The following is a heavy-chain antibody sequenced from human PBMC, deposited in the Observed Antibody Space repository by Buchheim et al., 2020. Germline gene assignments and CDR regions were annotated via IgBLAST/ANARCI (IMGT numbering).Heavy chain of an antibody. CDR2: IRSKAYGGTT. D-gene: IGHD6-13*01. CDR1: GFTFGDYA. CDR3: TRDGGYSSSWYDYYYGMDV. Sequence: EVQLVESGGGLVQPGRSLRLSCTASGFTFGDYAMSWFRQAPGKGLEWVGFIRSKAYGGTTEYAASVKGRFTIPRDDSKSIAYLQMNSLKTEDTAVYYCTRDGGYSSSWYDYYYGMDVWGQGTT. J-gene: IGHJ6*02. V-gene: IGHV3-49*03.